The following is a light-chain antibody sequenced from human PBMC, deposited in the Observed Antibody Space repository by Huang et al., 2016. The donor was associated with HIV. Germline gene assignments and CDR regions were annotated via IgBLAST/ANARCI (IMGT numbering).Light chain of an antibody. CDR2: DAY. V-gene: IGKV3-11*01. J-gene: IGKJ5*01. CDR3: QQRSNWPPA. Sequence: EIVLTQSPAPLSLSPGERATLSCRASQRVSIYLAWYKQKPGQAPRLLIYDAYNRATGIPARFSGSGSGTDFTLTISSLEPEDFAVYYCQQRSNWPPAFGQGTRLEIK. CDR1: QRVSIY.